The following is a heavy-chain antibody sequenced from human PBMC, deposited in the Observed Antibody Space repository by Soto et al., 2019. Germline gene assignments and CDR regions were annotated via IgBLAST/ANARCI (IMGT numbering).Heavy chain of an antibody. V-gene: IGHV4-39*01. Sequence: SETLSLTCTVSGGSISSSSYYWGWIRQPPGKGLEWIGSIYYSGSTYYNPSLKSRVTISVDTSKNQFSLKLSSVTAADTAVYYCARHGIVPAAILFDYWGQGTLVTVSS. J-gene: IGHJ4*02. D-gene: IGHD2-2*01. CDR3: ARHGIVPAAILFDY. CDR2: IYYSGST. CDR1: GGSISSSSYY.